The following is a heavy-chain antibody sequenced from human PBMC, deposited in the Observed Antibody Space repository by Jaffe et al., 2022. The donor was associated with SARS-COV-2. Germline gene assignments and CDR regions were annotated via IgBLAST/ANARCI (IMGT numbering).Heavy chain of an antibody. CDR2: IYNSGST. CDR3: ARGDTTTYSYETSDNFRDAWYFDL. D-gene: IGHD1-26*01. J-gene: IGHJ2*01. CDR1: GGSISRGGYY. V-gene: IGHV4-31*02. Sequence: QVQLQESGPGLVKPSQPLSLSCNVSGGSISRGGYYWSWIRQHPGKGLEWIGYIYNSGSTYYNPSLKSRVSISIDTSENQFSLKVNSVTAADTAVYFCARGDTTTYSYETSDNFRDAWYFDLWGRGTLVTVSS.